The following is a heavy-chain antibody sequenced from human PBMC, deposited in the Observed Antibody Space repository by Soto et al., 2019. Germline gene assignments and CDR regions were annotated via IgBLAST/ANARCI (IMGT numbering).Heavy chain of an antibody. J-gene: IGHJ4*02. CDR1: GGSISSYY. D-gene: IGHD3-3*01. CDR3: ARATAYYDFWSGPTEGYYFDY. Sequence: QVQLQESGPGLVKPSETLSLTCTVSGGSISSYYWSWIRQPPGKGLEWIGYIYYSGSTNYNPSLKRRVTISVATSKNQFPRKLSAVTAADAAVYYCARATAYYDFWSGPTEGYYFDYWGQGTLVTVSS. V-gene: IGHV4-59*01. CDR2: IYYSGST.